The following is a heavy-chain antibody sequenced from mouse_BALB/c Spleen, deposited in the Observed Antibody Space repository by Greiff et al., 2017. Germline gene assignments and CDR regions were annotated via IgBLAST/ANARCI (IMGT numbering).Heavy chain of an antibody. CDR2: INPYNDGT. V-gene: IGHV1-14*01. Sequence: EVQRVESGPELVKPGASVKMSCKASGYTFTSYVMHWVKQKPGQGLEWIGYINPYNDGTKYNEKFKGKATLTSDKSSSTAYMELSSLTSEDSAVYYCARSGNYAWYFDGWGAGTTVTVSS. CDR3: ARSGNYAWYFDG. CDR1: GYTFTSYV. J-gene: IGHJ1*01. D-gene: IGHD2-1*01.